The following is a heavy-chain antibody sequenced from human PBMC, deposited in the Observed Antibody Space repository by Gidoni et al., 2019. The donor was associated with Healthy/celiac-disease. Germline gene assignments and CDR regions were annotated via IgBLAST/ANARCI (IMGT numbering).Heavy chain of an antibody. CDR3: ARGTGTSSDFDY. D-gene: IGHD1-7*01. Sequence: QVQLQQWGAGLLKPSETLSLTCAVYGGSFSGYYWSWIRQPPGKGLEWIGEINHSGSTNYNPSLKSRVTISVDTSKNQFSLKLSSVTAADTAVYYFARGTGTSSDFDYWGQGTLVTVSS. CDR1: GGSFSGYY. V-gene: IGHV4-34*01. J-gene: IGHJ4*02. CDR2: INHSGST.